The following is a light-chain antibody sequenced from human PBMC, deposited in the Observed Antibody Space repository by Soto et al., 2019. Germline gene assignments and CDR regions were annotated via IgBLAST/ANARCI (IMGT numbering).Light chain of an antibody. Sequence: ETLLTQSPATLSMSPGETATLSCRASQSVSNSLAWYRQRPGQPPSLLIYATSTRATGVPARFTGSGSGTEFTLTISSLKSEDFAGYYEHQYYDWPPWTFGQGTKVEI. CDR1: QSVSNS. CDR2: ATS. J-gene: IGKJ1*01. CDR3: HQYYDWPPWT. V-gene: IGKV3-15*01.